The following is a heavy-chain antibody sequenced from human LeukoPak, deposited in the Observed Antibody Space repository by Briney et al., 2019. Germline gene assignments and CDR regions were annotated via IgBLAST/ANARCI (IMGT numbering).Heavy chain of an antibody. D-gene: IGHD3-9*01. V-gene: IGHV3-7*03. J-gene: IGHJ4*02. Sequence: GGSLRLSCAASGFTFSSYWMHWVRQAPGKGLEWVANIGQDGSEKYYVDSVKGRFTISRDNAKNTLYLQMNSLRAEDTAVYYCARGRYYDILTGYYHLQPLDYWGQGTLVTVSS. CDR2: IGQDGSEK. CDR1: GFTFSSYW. CDR3: ARGRYYDILTGYYHLQPLDY.